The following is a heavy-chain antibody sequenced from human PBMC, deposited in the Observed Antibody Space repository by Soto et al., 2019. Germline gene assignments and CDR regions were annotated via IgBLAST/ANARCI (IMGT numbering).Heavy chain of an antibody. V-gene: IGHV3-66*01. Sequence: GGSLRLSCAASGFTVSSNYMSWVRQAPGKGLEWVSVIYSGGSTYYADSVKGRFTISRDNSKNTLYLQMNSLRAEDTAVYYCARDHWGSSPYYYYMDVWGKGTTVTVSS. CDR2: IYSGGST. CDR3: ARDHWGSSPYYYYMDV. D-gene: IGHD6-6*01. CDR1: GFTVSSNY. J-gene: IGHJ6*03.